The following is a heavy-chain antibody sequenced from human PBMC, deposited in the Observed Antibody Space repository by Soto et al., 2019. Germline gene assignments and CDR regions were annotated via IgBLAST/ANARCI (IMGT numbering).Heavy chain of an antibody. V-gene: IGHV1-69*06. CDR3: ATWRTYSGSYCFDY. CDR1: GGTFKTYT. CDR2: IIPMYDSA. J-gene: IGHJ4*02. D-gene: IGHD1-26*01. Sequence: QVQLVQSGAELKKPGSSVNVSCAASGGTFKTYTINWVRQAPGQGLEWIGQIIPMYDSANYAQRFQGRGTISADKSTNIAYMELSRLRSEDTALYYCATWRTYSGSYCFDYWGQGTLVSVSS.